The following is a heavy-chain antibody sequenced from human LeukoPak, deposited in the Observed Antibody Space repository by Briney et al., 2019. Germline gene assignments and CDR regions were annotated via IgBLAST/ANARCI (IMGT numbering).Heavy chain of an antibody. J-gene: IGHJ3*02. D-gene: IGHD6-13*01. CDR3: VGRSSWYDAFDI. CDR1: GFTFSSYE. V-gene: IGHV3-48*03. Sequence: GGSLRLSCAASGFTFSSYEMNWVRQAPGKGLEWVSYISSSGSTIYYADSVKGRFTISRDNAKNSLYRQMNRLRAEDTAVYYCVGRSSWYDAFDIWGQGTMVTVSS. CDR2: ISSSGSTI.